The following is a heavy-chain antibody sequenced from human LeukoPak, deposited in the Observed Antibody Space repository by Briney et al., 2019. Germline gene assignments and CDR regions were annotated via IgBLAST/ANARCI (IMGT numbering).Heavy chain of an antibody. D-gene: IGHD2-2*01. CDR1: GFTFSSYA. V-gene: IGHV3-30*04. CDR2: ISYDGSNK. Sequence: GGSLRLSCAASGFTFSSYAMHWARQAPGKGLEWEAVISYDGSNKYYADSVKGRFTISRDNSKNTLYLQMNSLRAEDTAVYYCARDGGSSTSWYSYWGQGTLVTVSS. CDR3: ARDGGSSTSWYSY. J-gene: IGHJ4*02.